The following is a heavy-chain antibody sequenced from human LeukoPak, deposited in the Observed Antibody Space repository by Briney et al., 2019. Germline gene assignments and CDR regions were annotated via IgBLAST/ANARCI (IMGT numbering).Heavy chain of an antibody. CDR2: IYYSGST. CDR3: ARDLLAGKGYFDY. Sequence: SETLSLTCTVSGGSINSYYWSWIRQPPGKGLEWIGYIYYSGSTNYNPSLKSRVTISVDTSKNQFSLKLSSVTAADTAVYYCARDLLAGKGYFDYWGQGTLVTVSS. D-gene: IGHD3-9*01. CDR1: GGSINSYY. V-gene: IGHV4-59*01. J-gene: IGHJ4*02.